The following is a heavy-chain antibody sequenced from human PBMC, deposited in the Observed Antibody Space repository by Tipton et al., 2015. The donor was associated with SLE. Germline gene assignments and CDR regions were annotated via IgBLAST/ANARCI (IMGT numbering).Heavy chain of an antibody. V-gene: IGHV4-4*07. CDR3: ARGGLLRYFARAPYYYYGMDV. J-gene: IGHJ6*02. CDR2: IYTSGST. D-gene: IGHD3-9*01. Sequence: TLSLTCTVSGGSISSYYWSWIRQPAGKGLEWIGRIYTSGSTNYNPSLKSRVTLSVDTSKNQFSLKLSSVTAAGTAVYYCARGGLLRYFARAPYYYYGMDVWGQGTTVTVSS. CDR1: GGSISSYY.